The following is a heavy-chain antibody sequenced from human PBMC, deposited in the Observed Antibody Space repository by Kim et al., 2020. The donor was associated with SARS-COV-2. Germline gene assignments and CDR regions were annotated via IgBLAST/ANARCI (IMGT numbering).Heavy chain of an antibody. V-gene: IGHV1-18*01. Sequence: ASVKVSCKASAYTFSNYGITWVRQAPGQGLEWMGWISGYNGNTNYAQKLQGRVTMTTDTSTTTTYMDLRSLRSDDTAVYYCASVDYYGKLAYWGQGTLVT. CDR3: ASVDYYGKLAY. J-gene: IGHJ4*02. CDR2: ISGYNGNT. CDR1: AYTFSNYG. D-gene: IGHD3-22*01.